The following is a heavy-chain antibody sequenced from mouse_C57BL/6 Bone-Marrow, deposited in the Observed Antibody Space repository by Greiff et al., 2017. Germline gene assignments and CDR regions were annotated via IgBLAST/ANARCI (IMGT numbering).Heavy chain of an antibody. J-gene: IGHJ2*01. CDR3: ARGTTVGASDD. D-gene: IGHD1-1*01. V-gene: IGHV1-77*01. CDR2: IYPGSGNT. CDR1: GYTFTGYY. Sequence: QVQLKQSGAELVKPGASVKLSCKASGYTFTGYYINWVKQRTGQGLEWIGEIYPGSGNTYYHEKFKGKATLTADTSSSTAYMQLSSLTSEDSAVYFGARGTTVGASDDWGQGTTLTVSS.